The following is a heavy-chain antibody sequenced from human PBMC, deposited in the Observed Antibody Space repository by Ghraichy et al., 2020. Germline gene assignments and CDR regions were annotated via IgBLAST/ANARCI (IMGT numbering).Heavy chain of an antibody. J-gene: IGHJ4*02. CDR1: GFTFSRYG. V-gene: IGHV3-30*03. CDR2: RSPDETTK. CDR3: ARGEDGSPDY. D-gene: IGHD1-26*01. Sequence: GGSLRLSCAASGFTFSRYGMHWVRQAPGKGLEWVALRSPDETTKYYADSVKGRFTISRDNSKNILFLQMNTLSPEDTGMYFCARGEDGSPDYWGQGTLVIVSS.